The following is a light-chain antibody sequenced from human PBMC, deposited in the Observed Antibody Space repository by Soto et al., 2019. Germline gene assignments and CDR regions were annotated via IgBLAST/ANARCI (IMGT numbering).Light chain of an antibody. Sequence: EIVMTQSPATLSVSPGERATLSCRASQSVSSNLAWYQQKPGQAPRLLIYGASTRDTGIPARFSGSGSGTEFTLTISSLQSEDFAVYYCQQYNNWWTFGQGTRLEI. J-gene: IGKJ5*01. V-gene: IGKV3-15*01. CDR1: QSVSSN. CDR2: GAS. CDR3: QQYNNWWT.